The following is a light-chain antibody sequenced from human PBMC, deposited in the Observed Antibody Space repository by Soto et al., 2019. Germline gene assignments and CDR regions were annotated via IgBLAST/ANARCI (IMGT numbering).Light chain of an antibody. V-gene: IGLV1-40*01. CDR1: SSNIGAGYD. CDR3: QSYDSSLSGVV. J-gene: IGLJ2*01. Sequence: QSVLTQPPSVSGAPGQRVTISCTGSSSNIGAGYDVHWYQQLPGTAPKLLIYGNSNRPSGVPDRFSGSKSGTSDSLAITGLQAEDEADYYCQSYDSSLSGVVLGGGTKLTVL. CDR2: GNS.